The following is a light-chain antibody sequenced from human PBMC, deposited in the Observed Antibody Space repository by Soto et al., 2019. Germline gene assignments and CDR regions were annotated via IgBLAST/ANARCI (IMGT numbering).Light chain of an antibody. CDR3: QQYNSYPWT. CDR1: QSISSW. CDR2: HAY. Sequence: DIQMTQSPSTLSASVGDRVTLTCRASQSISSWLAWYQQKPGKAPKLLIYHAYSLESRVPSRFSGSESGTEFTLTINSLQPDDFATYYCQQYNSYPWTVGQGTKVDSK. J-gene: IGKJ1*01. V-gene: IGKV1-5*01.